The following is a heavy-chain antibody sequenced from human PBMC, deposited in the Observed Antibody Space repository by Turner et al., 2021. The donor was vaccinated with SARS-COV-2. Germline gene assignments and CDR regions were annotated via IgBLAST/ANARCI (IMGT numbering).Heavy chain of an antibody. CDR1: GGSISSKS. J-gene: IGHJ6*02. D-gene: IGHD1-1*01. Sequence: QVQLQESGPGLVRPSETLYPTCTVSGGSISSKSWSWIRQSPGRGLEWIGYFYKIGSIDYNPTLRSRVTISVDTSKNQLSLNLISMTAADTAVYYCARHQGSTSGYDHGMNVWGQGTAVIVSS. CDR2: FYKIGSI. CDR3: ARHQGSTSGYDHGMNV. V-gene: IGHV4-59*08.